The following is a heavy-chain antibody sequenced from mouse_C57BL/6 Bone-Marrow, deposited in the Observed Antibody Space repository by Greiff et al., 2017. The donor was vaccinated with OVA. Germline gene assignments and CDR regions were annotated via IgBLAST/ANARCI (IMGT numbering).Heavy chain of an antibody. V-gene: IGHV1-52*01. D-gene: IGHD1-1*01. CDR1: GYTFTSYW. CDR2: IDPSDSET. Sequence: QVQLQQPGAELVSPGSSVKLSCKASGYTFTSYWMHWVKQRPIQGLEWIGNIDPSDSETHYNQKFKDKATLTVDKSSSTAYMQLSSLTSEDSAVYYCARGTTVVARDLAYWGQGTLVTVSA. J-gene: IGHJ3*01. CDR3: ARGTTVVARDLAY.